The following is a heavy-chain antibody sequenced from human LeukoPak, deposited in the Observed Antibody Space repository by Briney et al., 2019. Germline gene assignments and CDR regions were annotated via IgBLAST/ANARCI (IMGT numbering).Heavy chain of an antibody. V-gene: IGHV1-69*06. CDR3: ARAFGDYYDSSGNYYYYYYMDV. CDR2: IIPIFGTA. D-gene: IGHD3-22*01. J-gene: IGHJ6*03. CDR1: GGTFSSYA. Sequence: SVKVSCKASGGTFSSYAISWVRQAPGQGLEWMGGIIPIFGTANYAQKFQGRVTITADKSTSTAYMELSSLRSEDTAVYYCARAFGDYYDSSGNYYYYYYMDVWGKGTTVTVSS.